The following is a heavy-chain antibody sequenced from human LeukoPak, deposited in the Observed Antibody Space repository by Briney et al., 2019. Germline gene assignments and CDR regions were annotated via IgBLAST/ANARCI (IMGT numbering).Heavy chain of an antibody. V-gene: IGHV3-48*01. CDR2: ISSSSTI. D-gene: IGHD6-13*01. CDR3: AIPKRGQLYFDC. CDR1: GFTFSSYS. J-gene: IGHJ4*02. Sequence: GGSLRLSCAASGFTFSSYSMNWVRQAPGKGLEWVSYISSSSTIYYADSVKGRFTISRDNAKNSLYLQMNSLRAEDTAVYYCAIPKRGQLYFDCWGQGTLVTVSS.